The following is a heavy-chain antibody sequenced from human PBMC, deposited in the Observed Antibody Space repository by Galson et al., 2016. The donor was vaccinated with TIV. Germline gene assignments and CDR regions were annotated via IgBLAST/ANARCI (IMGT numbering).Heavy chain of an antibody. V-gene: IGHV3-23*01. D-gene: IGHD4-23*01. CDR1: GFTFNNYA. J-gene: IGHJ3*01. CDR3: AKRKNYGGDAFDL. CDR2: IVGTGGTT. Sequence: SLRLSCAASGFTFNNYAMSWVRQAPGKGLEWVSGIVGTGGTTYYADSVKGRFTISRDNSKNTLYLQMNSLRAEDTAVYYCAKRKNYGGDAFDLWGQGTLVTVSS.